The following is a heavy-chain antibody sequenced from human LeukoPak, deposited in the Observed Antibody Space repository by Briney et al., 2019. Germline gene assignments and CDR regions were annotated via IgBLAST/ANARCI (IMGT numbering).Heavy chain of an antibody. D-gene: IGHD6-13*01. J-gene: IGHJ4*02. CDR2: VRSKANTYAT. V-gene: IGHV3-73*01. CDR1: GFTFSGSA. Sequence: PGGSLRLSCAASGFTFSGSAMHWVRQASGKGLEWVGRVRSKANTYATAYAASVNGRFTISRDDSKNMAYLQMNSLKTEDTAVYYCTSASSQQLALDYWGQGTLVTASS. CDR3: TSASSQQLALDY.